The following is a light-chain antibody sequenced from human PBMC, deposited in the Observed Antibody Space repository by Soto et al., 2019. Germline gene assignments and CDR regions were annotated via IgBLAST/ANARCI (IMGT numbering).Light chain of an antibody. CDR2: DAS. V-gene: IGKV1-5*01. J-gene: IGKJ1*01. CDR1: QSISNW. Sequence: DIQMTHSPSTLSASVGDRVTITCRASQSISNWLAWYQHKPGKAPKPLIYDASYLESGAPPRFSGSGSGTEFTLTIRSLQPDDFATYYCQQYNAYSVTFGQGTKVDIK. CDR3: QQYNAYSVT.